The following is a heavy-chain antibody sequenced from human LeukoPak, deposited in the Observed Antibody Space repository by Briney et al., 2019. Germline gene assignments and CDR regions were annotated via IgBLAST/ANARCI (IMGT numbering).Heavy chain of an antibody. J-gene: IGHJ5*02. Sequence: PSETLSLTCAVYGGSFSGYFWSWIRQPPGKGLEWIGEINHSGSTNYNPSLKSRVTISVDTSKNQFSLKMRSVTAADTAVYYCARDRDNTKWSSYFDPWGQGTLVTVSS. CDR3: ARDRDNTKWSSYFDP. CDR1: GGSFSGYF. V-gene: IGHV4-34*01. D-gene: IGHD2-15*01. CDR2: INHSGST.